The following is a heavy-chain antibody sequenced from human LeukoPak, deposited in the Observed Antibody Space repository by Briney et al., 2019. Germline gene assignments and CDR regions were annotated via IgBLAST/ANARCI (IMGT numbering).Heavy chain of an antibody. Sequence: ASVKVSCKVSGYTLTDSSMHWVRQAPGKGLEWMGGFDPEDGETIYAQKFQGRVTVTQDTSADTAYMELSSLRSEDTAVYYCATGLMMYCSHGSLFDYWGQGTLVTVSS. D-gene: IGHD3-22*01. V-gene: IGHV1-24*01. CDR3: ATGLMMYCSHGSLFDY. CDR2: FDPEDGET. CDR1: GYTLTDSS. J-gene: IGHJ4*02.